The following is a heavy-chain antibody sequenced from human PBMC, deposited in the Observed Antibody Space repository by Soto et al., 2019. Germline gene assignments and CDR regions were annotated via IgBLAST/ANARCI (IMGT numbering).Heavy chain of an antibody. J-gene: IGHJ4*02. V-gene: IGHV4-30-2*01. CDR2: IYHSGST. Sequence: QLQLQESGSGLVKPSQTLSLTCAVSGGSISSGGYSWSWIRQPPGKGLEWIGYIYHSGSTYYNPSLQSRLTISVDRSKNQFSLKLSSVTAADTAVYYCARAGGLGAVAVDYWGQGTLVTVSS. CDR1: GGSISSGGYS. CDR3: ARAGGLGAVAVDY. D-gene: IGHD6-19*01.